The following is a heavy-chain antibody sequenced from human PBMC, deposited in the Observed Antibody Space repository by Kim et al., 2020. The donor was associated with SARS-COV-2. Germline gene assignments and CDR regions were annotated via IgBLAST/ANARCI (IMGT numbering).Heavy chain of an antibody. Sequence: YAQKLQGRVTMTTDTSTSTAYMELRSLRSDDTAVYYCARDSPSSSLFFDYWGQGTLVTVSS. D-gene: IGHD6-13*01. J-gene: IGHJ4*02. V-gene: IGHV1-18*01. CDR3: ARDSPSSSLFFDY.